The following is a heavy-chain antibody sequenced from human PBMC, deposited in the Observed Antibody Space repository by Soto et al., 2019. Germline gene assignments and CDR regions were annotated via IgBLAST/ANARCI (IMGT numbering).Heavy chain of an antibody. V-gene: IGHV3-48*02. CDR2: VRSSGDDT. J-gene: IGHJ4*02. CDR1: GFTFGNYN. D-gene: IGHD2-2*01. CDR3: ARDGESSSSSDFDF. Sequence: DVQLVESGGGLVQPGGSLRLSCAASGFTFGNYNMHWVRQAPGKGLEWVSVVRSSGDDTYYADSVKGRFTISRDNAKDSLYLQMNSLREEDTAVYYCARDGESSSSSDFDFWGQGARVTVSS.